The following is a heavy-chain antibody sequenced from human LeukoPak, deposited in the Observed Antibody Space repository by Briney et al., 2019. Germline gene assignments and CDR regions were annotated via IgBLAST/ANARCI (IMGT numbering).Heavy chain of an antibody. V-gene: IGHV3-23*01. CDR1: GFTFSSYA. D-gene: IGHD1-26*01. J-gene: IGHJ1*01. CDR3: ARGPQLVGAPPY. Sequence: GGSLRLSCAASGFTFSSYAMSWVRQAPGKGLEWVSAISGSGGSTYYADSVKGRFTISRDNSKNTLYLQMNSLRAEDTAVYYCARGPQLVGAPPYWGQGTLVTVSS. CDR2: ISGSGGST.